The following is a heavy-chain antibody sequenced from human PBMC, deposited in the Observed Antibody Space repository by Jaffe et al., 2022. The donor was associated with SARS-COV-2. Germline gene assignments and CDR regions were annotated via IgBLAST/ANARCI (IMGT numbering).Heavy chain of an antibody. CDR1: GFSFSNGW. V-gene: IGHV3-15*01. Sequence: EVQLVESGEGLVKPGESLRLSCAGSGFSFSNGWMNWVRQAPGKGLEWVGRIKSKSDGGTTDYAAPLKGRFTISRDDSKNTLYLQVSSLKADDTAVYYCTTGGYFDYWGQGTLVTVSS. CDR3: TTGGYFDY. J-gene: IGHJ4*02. CDR2: IKSKSDGGTT.